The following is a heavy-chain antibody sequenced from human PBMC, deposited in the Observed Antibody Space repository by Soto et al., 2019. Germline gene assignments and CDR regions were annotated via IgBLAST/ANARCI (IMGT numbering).Heavy chain of an antibody. V-gene: IGHV3-30-3*02. CDR2: ISYDGSNK. D-gene: IGHD3-10*01. J-gene: IGHJ5*02. CDR3: AQAGTPAGKYSWFDP. Sequence: QVQLVESGGGVVQPGRSLRLSCAASGFTFSSYAMHWVRQAPGKGLEWVAVISYDGSNKYYADSVKGRFTISRDNSKNKRYLQMNSLRAEDTAVYYCAQAGTPAGKYSWFDPWGQGTLVTVSS. CDR1: GFTFSSYA.